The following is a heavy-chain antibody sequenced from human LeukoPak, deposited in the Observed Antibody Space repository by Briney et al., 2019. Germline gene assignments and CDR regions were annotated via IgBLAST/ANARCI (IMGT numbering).Heavy chain of an antibody. V-gene: IGHV3-30-3*01. CDR2: ISYDGSNK. D-gene: IGHD3-10*01. CDR1: GFTFSSYA. CDR3: AKDCGTTSYYKNGAYRSWDHNWFDS. J-gene: IGHJ5*01. Sequence: GRSLRLSCAASGFTFSSYAMPWVRQAPGKGLEWVAVISYDGSNKYYADSVKGRFTISRDNSANTLYLQMNSLRAEDSAVYYCAKDCGTTSYYKNGAYRSWDHNWFDSWGQGTLVTVSS.